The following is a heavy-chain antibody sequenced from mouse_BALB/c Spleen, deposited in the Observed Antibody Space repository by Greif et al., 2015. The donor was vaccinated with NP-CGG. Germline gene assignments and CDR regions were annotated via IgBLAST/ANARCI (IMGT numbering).Heavy chain of an antibody. CDR3: NGEVRAMDY. J-gene: IGHJ4*01. CDR2: IDPENGDT. V-gene: IGHV14-4*02. CDR1: GFNIKDYY. D-gene: IGHD2-14*01. Sequence: EVKLMESGAELLRSGASVKLSCTASGFNIKDYYMHWVKQRPGQGLEWIGWIDPENGDTEYAPKFQGKATMTADTSSNTAYLQLSGLTSEDTAVYYCNGEVRAMDYWGQGTSVTVSS.